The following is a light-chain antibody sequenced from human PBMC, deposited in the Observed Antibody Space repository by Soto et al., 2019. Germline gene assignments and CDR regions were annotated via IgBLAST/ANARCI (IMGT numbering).Light chain of an antibody. CDR3: QQYDSSPLT. CDR1: QSVSSSY. J-gene: IGKJ1*01. Sequence: EIVLTQSPGTLSLSPGERATLSCRASQSVSSSYLAWYQQNPGQAPRLLIYGASSRATGIPDRFSGSGAGTDFTVTISRLEPEDFAVYYCQQYDSSPLTFGQGTKVEIK. V-gene: IGKV3-20*01. CDR2: GAS.